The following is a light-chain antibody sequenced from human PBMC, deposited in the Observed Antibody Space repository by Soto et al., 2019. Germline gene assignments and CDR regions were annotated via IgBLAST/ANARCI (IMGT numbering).Light chain of an antibody. CDR2: TNN. CDR3: ASWDDSLNGYV. Sequence: QSALPKPPSASGTPGQMVTISCSGGSSNIGSDTVNWYQHLPGTAPKLLIYTNNQRPSGVPDRFSGSKSGTSASLTISGLQSEDEAEYYCASWDDSLNGYVFGTGTKVTVL. CDR1: SSNIGSDT. J-gene: IGLJ1*01. V-gene: IGLV1-44*01.